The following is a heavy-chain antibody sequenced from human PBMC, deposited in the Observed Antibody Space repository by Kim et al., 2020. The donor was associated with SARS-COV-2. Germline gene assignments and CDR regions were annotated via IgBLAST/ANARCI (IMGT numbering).Heavy chain of an antibody. V-gene: IGHV3-21*04. J-gene: IGHJ4*02. CDR2: ITGSSDYI. CDR1: GFIFSSYA. Sequence: GGSLRLSCTASGFIFSSYAMNWVRQAPGKGLEWVSSITGSSDYIHYADSVKGRFTISRDNAKNSLFLQMNSLRAEDTAVYFCARDLPNWTSDFWGQGILVAVSS. D-gene: IGHD1-1*01. CDR3: ARDLPNWTSDF.